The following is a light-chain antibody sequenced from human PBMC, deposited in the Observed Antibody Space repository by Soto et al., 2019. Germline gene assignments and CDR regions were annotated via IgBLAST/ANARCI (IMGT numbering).Light chain of an antibody. Sequence: EIVLTQSPGTLSLSPGERATLSCRASQSVSSSNLAWYQQKPGQAPKLLIYGASTRATGFPARFSGSGSGTEFTLTISSLQSEDFAVYYCQQYNDWPLTFGGGTKV. V-gene: IGKV3-15*01. CDR1: QSVSSSN. CDR3: QQYNDWPLT. CDR2: GAS. J-gene: IGKJ4*01.